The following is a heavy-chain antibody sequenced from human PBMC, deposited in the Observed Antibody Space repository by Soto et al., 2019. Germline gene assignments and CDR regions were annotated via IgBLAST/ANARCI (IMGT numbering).Heavy chain of an antibody. CDR1: GFTFIDAW. V-gene: IGHV3-15*01. J-gene: IGHJ5*02. CDR3: TTDLWRIAVVVGSTGYFNP. Sequence: GVALRLSCAASGFTFIDAWMRWVRQAPGKGLDWVGRIKSKSDGGTTEYAAPVRGRFTISRDDSKNTLYLQMNSLKTEDTAVYYCTTDLWRIAVVVGSTGYFNPWGQGTPVTVSS. D-gene: IGHD2-15*01. CDR2: IKSKSDGGTT.